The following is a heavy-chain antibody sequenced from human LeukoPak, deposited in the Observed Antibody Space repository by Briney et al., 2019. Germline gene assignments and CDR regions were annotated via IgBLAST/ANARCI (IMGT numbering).Heavy chain of an antibody. J-gene: IGHJ4*02. D-gene: IGHD2-21*02. CDR3: ARRYCGGDCHIDY. Sequence: GGSLRLSCAASGFTFSSYSMNWVRQAPGEGLEWVSSISSSSSYIYYADSVKGRFTISRDNAKKSVYLQMNSLRAEDTAVYYCARRYCGGDCHIDYWGQGTLVTVSS. V-gene: IGHV3-21*01. CDR2: ISSSSSYI. CDR1: GFTFSSYS.